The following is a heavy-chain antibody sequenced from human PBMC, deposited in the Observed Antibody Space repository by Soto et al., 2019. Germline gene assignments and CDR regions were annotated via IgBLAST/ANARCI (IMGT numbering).Heavy chain of an antibody. J-gene: IGHJ4*02. CDR2: IIPIFGTA. V-gene: IGHV1-69*13. Sequence: GASVKVSCKASGGTFSSYAISWVRQAPGQGLEWMGGIIPIFGTANYAQKFQGRATITADESTSTAYMELSSLRSEDTAVYYCAREFYGDYAFDYWGQGTLVTVSS. D-gene: IGHD4-17*01. CDR1: GGTFSSYA. CDR3: AREFYGDYAFDY.